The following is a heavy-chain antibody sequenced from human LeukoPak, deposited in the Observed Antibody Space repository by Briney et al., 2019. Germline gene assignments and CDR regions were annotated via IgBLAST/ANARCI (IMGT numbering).Heavy chain of an antibody. V-gene: IGHV3-9*01. CDR1: GFTFDDYA. D-gene: IGHD3-9*01. CDR3: AKGADILTGYYEYDAFDI. Sequence: GRSLRLSCAASGFTFDDYAMHWVRQAPGKGLEWVSGISWNSGSIGYADSVKGRFTISRDNAKNSLYLQMNSLRAEDTALYYCAKGADILTGYYEYDAFDIWGQGTMVTVSS. J-gene: IGHJ3*02. CDR2: ISWNSGSI.